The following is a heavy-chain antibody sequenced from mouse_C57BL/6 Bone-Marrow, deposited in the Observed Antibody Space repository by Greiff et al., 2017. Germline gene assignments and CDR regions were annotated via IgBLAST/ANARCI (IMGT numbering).Heavy chain of an antibody. D-gene: IGHD1-3*01. Sequence: VQLKQSGPVLVKPGPSVKISCKASGFTFTDYSMHWVKQSHGKSLEWIGLVYPSNGGTSYNQKFKGKANLTVDTSSSTAYMELNSLTSGDSAVYYCSGDNYDFDYWGQGTTLTGSS. CDR3: SGDNYDFDY. J-gene: IGHJ2*01. V-gene: IGHV1-36*01. CDR1: GFTFTDYS. CDR2: VYPSNGGT.